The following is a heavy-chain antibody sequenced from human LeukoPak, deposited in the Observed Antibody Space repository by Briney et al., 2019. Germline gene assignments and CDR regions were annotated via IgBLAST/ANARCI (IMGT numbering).Heavy chain of an antibody. D-gene: IGHD6-19*01. CDR3: ARASYSSGWKYYFDY. Sequence: SVKVSCKASGGTFSSYAISWVRQAPGQGLEWMGGIIPIFGTANYAQKFQGRVTITADESTSTAYVELSSLRSEDTAVYYCARASYSSGWKYYFDYWGQGTLVTVSS. CDR2: IIPIFGTA. CDR1: GGTFSSYA. J-gene: IGHJ4*02. V-gene: IGHV1-69*13.